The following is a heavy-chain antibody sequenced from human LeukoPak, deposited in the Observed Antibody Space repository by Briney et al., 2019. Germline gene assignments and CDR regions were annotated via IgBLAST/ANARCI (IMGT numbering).Heavy chain of an antibody. D-gene: IGHD3-3*01. CDR2: IYYSGST. Sequence: SETLSLTCTVSGGSISSSSYYWGWIRQPRGKGLEWVVSIYYSGSTHYTPSLKSRVTISVDTSKNPFSLKLSSVTAADTAVYYCARTLVWRLNPYYYYYYMDVWGKGTTVTVSS. V-gene: IGHV4-39*01. J-gene: IGHJ6*03. CDR1: GGSISSSSYY. CDR3: ARTLVWRLNPYYYYYYMDV.